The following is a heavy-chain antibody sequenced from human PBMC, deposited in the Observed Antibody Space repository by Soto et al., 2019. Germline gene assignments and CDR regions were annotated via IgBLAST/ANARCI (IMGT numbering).Heavy chain of an antibody. CDR3: ARPTTGNYGMDV. V-gene: IGHV4-39*01. CDR1: GGSISSSSYY. D-gene: IGHD3-9*01. J-gene: IGHJ6*02. Sequence: LSLTSTVSGGSISSSSYYRGWIRKPPGKGLEWNGSIYYSGSTYYNPSLKSRVTISVDTSGNQFSLKLSSVTAGDTAVYYCARPTTGNYGMDVGGQGTTVTVSS. CDR2: IYYSGST.